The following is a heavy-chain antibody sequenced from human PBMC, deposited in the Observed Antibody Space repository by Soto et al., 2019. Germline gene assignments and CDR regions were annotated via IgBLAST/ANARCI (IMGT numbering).Heavy chain of an antibody. Sequence: QVQLVQSGAEVKKPGSSVKVSCTASGGTFSSYALSWVRQAPGHVLEWMGGIIPIFGTANYAQQYQGRVTITADESTGTAYMEMSSLRSEETAVYYCARFYGGYAYWGQGTMVTVSS. CDR3: ARFYGGYAY. J-gene: IGHJ4*02. V-gene: IGHV1-69*01. CDR2: IIPIFGTA. CDR1: GGTFSSYA. D-gene: IGHD5-12*01.